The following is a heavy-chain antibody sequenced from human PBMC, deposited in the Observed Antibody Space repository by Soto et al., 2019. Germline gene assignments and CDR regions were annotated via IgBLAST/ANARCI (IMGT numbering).Heavy chain of an antibody. J-gene: IGHJ4*02. CDR1: GGTFSSCA. CDR2: IIPIFGTA. Sequence: SVKVSCKASGGTFSSCAISWVRQAPGQGLEWMGGIIPIFGTANYAQKFRGRVTITADESTSTAYMELSSLRSEDTAVYYCARDGALYSSSSHLVPYYFDYWGQGTLVTVSS. D-gene: IGHD6-6*01. CDR3: ARDGALYSSSSHLVPYYFDY. V-gene: IGHV1-69*13.